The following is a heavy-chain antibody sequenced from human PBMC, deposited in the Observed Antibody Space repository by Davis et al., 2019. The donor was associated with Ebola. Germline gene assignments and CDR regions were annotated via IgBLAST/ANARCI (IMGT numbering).Heavy chain of an antibody. J-gene: IGHJ5*02. Sequence: SVKVSCKASGYSFTGYFIHWVRQAPGQGLEWMGGIIPMFRSPNYAQKFQDRVTITADESTRTVYLELSSLRSEDTAVYYCARVQTGYYFDSSDSPSWFAPWGQGTLVTVSS. CDR2: IIPMFRSP. D-gene: IGHD3-22*01. CDR3: ARVQTGYYFDSSDSPSWFAP. CDR1: GYSFTGYF. V-gene: IGHV1-69*13.